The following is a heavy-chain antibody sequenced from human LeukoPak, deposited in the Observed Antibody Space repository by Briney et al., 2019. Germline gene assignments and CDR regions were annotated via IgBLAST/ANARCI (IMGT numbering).Heavy chain of an antibody. V-gene: IGHV1-69*04. CDR1: GGTFSSYA. J-gene: IGHJ4*03. CDR2: IIPILGIA. D-gene: IGHD5-24*01. Sequence: SVKVSCKASGGTFSSYAISWVRQAPGQGLEWMGRIIPILGIANYAQKFQGRVTITADKSTSTAYMELGSLRSEDTAVYYCARDRDGYKYYFDYWGQGTTVTVSS. CDR3: ARDRDGYKYYFDY.